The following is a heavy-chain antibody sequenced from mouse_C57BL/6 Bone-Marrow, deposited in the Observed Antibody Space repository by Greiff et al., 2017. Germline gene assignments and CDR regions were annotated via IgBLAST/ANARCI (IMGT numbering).Heavy chain of an antibody. CDR3: ARDDYGSRWYFDY. CDR2: INPNNGGT. CDR1: GYTFTDYY. J-gene: IGHJ2*01. V-gene: IGHV1-26*01. Sequence: VQLQQSGPELVKPGASVKISCKASGYTFTDYYMNWVKQSHGKSLEWIGDINPNNGGTSYNQKLKGKATLTVDKSSSTAYMELRSLTSEDSAVYYCARDDYGSRWYFDYWGQGTILPASS. D-gene: IGHD1-1*01.